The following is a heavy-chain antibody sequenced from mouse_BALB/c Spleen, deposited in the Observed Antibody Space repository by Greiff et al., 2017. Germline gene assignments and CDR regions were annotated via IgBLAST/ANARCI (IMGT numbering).Heavy chain of an antibody. Sequence: VQVVESGPGLVAPSQSLSITCTVSGFSLTGYGVNWVRQPPGKGLEWLGMIWGDGSTDYNSALKSRLSISKDNSKSQVFLKMNSLQTDDTARYYCARFYYGSHYYAMDYWGQGTSVTVSS. CDR3: ARFYYGSHYYAMDY. V-gene: IGHV2-6-7*01. CDR1: GFSLTGYG. J-gene: IGHJ4*01. CDR2: IWGDGST. D-gene: IGHD1-1*01.